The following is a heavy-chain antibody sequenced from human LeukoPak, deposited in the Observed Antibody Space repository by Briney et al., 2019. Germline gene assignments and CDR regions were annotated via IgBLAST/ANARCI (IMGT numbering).Heavy chain of an antibody. J-gene: IGHJ6*03. Sequence: PGGSLRLSCTASGFTFSSYWMSWVRQAPGKGLEWVANIKQDGSEKYYVDSVKGRFTISRDNAKNSLYLQMNSLRAEDTAVYYCARGSNNDFWSGPYYYYMDVWGKGTTVTVSS. V-gene: IGHV3-7*01. CDR3: ARGSNNDFWSGPYYYYMDV. CDR2: IKQDGSEK. D-gene: IGHD3-3*01. CDR1: GFTFSSYW.